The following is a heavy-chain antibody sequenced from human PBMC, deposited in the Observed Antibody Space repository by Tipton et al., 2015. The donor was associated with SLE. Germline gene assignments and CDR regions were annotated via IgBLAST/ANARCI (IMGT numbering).Heavy chain of an antibody. V-gene: IGHV1-69*05. CDR2: IIPIFGRT. Sequence: QSGPEVKKPGSSVKVSCKASGGTFSNYAISWVRQAPGQGLEWMGGIIPIFGRTNYAQRFQGRVTITTDESTNTAYMELSSLRSEDTAVYSCARQEMGAAAFDYWGQITLLTVSS. CDR1: GGTFSNYA. D-gene: IGHD1-26*01. J-gene: IGHJ4*02. CDR3: ARQEMGAAAFDY.